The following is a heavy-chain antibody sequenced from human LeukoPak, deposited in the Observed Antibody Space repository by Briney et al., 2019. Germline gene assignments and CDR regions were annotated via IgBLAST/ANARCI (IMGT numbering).Heavy chain of an antibody. CDR3: ARDRGSGRVRGVIINY. Sequence: ASVKVSCKASGYTFTNYYMHWVRQAPGQGLEWMGIINPSGGSTSYAQQFQGRVTMTRDTSTSTVYMELSSLRSEDTAVYYCARDRGSGRVRGVIINYWGQGTLVTVSS. J-gene: IGHJ4*02. V-gene: IGHV1-46*01. CDR1: GYTFTNYY. D-gene: IGHD3-10*01. CDR2: INPSGGST.